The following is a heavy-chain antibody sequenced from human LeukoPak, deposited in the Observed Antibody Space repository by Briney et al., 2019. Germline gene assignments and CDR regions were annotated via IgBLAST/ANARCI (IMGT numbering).Heavy chain of an antibody. J-gene: IGHJ4*02. CDR2: IGGNGATT. CDR3: AKSVLEWLSTSDY. V-gene: IGHV3-23*01. CDR1: GFTFSSFA. Sequence: GGSLRLSCAASGFTFSSFAMSWVRQAPGKGLEWVSAIGGNGATTRYADSVKDRFTISRDNSKNTLYLQMNSLRAEDTAVYYCAKSVLEWLSTSDYWGQGTLVTVSS. D-gene: IGHD3-3*01.